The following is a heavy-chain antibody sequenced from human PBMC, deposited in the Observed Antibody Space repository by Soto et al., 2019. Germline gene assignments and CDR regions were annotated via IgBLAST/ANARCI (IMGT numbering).Heavy chain of an antibody. CDR1: GGSINSHY. CDR2: LYYTGST. J-gene: IGHJ4*02. CDR3: ARATSDIGPDY. V-gene: IGHV4-59*11. Sequence: SETLSLTCTVSGGSINSHYWGWIRQPPGKGLEWIGYLYYTGSTNYNPSLKSRVPISLDTSKTQFSLKVSSVTAADTAIYYCARATSDIGPDYWGQGTLVTVS. D-gene: IGHD3-3*01.